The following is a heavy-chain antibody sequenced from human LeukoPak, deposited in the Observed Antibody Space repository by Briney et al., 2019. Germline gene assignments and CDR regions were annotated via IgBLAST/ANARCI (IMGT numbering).Heavy chain of an antibody. CDR1: GFTFSNAW. J-gene: IGHJ4*02. V-gene: IGHV3-15*01. CDR3: TTVNYYDSSGYYYRWDYFDY. D-gene: IGHD3-22*01. Sequence: GGSLRPSCAASGFTFSNAWMSWVRQAPGKGLEWVGRIKSKTDGGTTDYAAPVKGRFTISRDDSKNTLSLQMNSLKTEDTAVYYCTTVNYYDSSGYYYRWDYFDYWGQGTLVTVSS. CDR2: IKSKTDGGTT.